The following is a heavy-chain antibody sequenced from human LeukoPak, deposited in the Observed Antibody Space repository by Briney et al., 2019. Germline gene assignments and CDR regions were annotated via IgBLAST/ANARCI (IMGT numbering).Heavy chain of an antibody. D-gene: IGHD3-22*01. CDR2: ISSSGSTI. Sequence: PGGSLRLSCAASGFTFSSYSMNWVRQAPGKGLEWVSYISSSGSTIYYADSVKGRFTISRDNAKNSLYLQMNSLRAEDTAVYYCAPFYYDSNSYTPYYWGQGTLVTVSS. J-gene: IGHJ4*02. CDR3: APFYYDSNSYTPYY. V-gene: IGHV3-48*04. CDR1: GFTFSSYS.